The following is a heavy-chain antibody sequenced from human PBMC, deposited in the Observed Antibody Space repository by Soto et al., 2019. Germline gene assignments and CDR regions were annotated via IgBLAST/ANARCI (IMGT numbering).Heavy chain of an antibody. J-gene: IGHJ3*02. CDR3: ARSHFWSGDYKDAFDI. V-gene: IGHV1-2*02. Sequence: QVQLVQSGAEVTKPGASVKVSCKASGYIFTGYYIQWVRQAPGQGLEWMGWINPNSGGTKFAQKFQGRVTMTSDTSTNTDYMELRRLRSDDTAVYYCARSHFWSGDYKDAFDIWGQGTMVTVSS. D-gene: IGHD3-3*02. CDR1: GYIFTGYY. CDR2: INPNSGGT.